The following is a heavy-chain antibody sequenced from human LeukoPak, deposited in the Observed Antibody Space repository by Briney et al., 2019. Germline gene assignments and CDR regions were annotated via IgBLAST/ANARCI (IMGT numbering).Heavy chain of an antibody. V-gene: IGHV1-46*01. CDR3: ARDRFVVVPAAGYYYYYMDV. J-gene: IGHJ6*03. CDR1: GYTFTSYY. Sequence: ASVKVSCKASGYTFTSYYMHWVRHAPGQGLEWMGIINPSGGSTSYAQKFQGRVTMTRDMSTSTVYMELSSLRSEDTAVYYCARDRFVVVPAAGYYYYYMDVWGKGTTVTVSS. D-gene: IGHD2-2*01. CDR2: INPSGGST.